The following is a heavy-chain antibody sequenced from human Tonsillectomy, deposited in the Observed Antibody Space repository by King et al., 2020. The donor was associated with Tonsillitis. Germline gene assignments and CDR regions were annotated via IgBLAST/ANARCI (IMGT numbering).Heavy chain of an antibody. CDR2: IYYSGST. J-gene: IGHJ6*02. D-gene: IGHD2-2*01. Sequence: QLQESGPGLVKPSETLSLTCTVSGGSISSYYWSWIRQPPGKGLEWIGYIYYSGSTNYNPSLKSRVTISVDTSKNQFSLKLSSVTAADTAVYYCARGVPAASPKYYYYGMDVWGQGTTVTVSS. CDR1: GGSISSYY. CDR3: ARGVPAASPKYYYYGMDV. V-gene: IGHV4-59*01.